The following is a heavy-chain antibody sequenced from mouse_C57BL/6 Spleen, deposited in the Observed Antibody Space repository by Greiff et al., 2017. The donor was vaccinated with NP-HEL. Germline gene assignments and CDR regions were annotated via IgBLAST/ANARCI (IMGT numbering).Heavy chain of an antibody. D-gene: IGHD1-1*01. Sequence: VKVVESGPGLVAPSQSLSITCTVSGFSLTSYAISWVRQPPGKGLEWLGVIWTGGGTNYNSALKSRLSISKDNSKSQVFLKMNSLQTDDTARYYCAKKSTTVVGGYAMDDWGQGTSVTVSS. CDR3: AKKSTTVVGGYAMDD. J-gene: IGHJ4*01. V-gene: IGHV2-9-1*01. CDR1: GFSLTSYA. CDR2: IWTGGGT.